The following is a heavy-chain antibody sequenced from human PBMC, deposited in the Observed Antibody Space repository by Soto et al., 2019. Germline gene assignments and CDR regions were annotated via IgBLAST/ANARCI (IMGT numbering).Heavy chain of an antibody. Sequence: ASETLSLTCAVYGGSFSGYYWGWIRQPPGKGLEWIGEINHSGSTNYNPSLKSRVTISVDTSKNQFSLKLSSVTAADTAVYYCARQDPYCGGDCYDFDYWGQGTLVTVS. CDR1: GGSFSGYY. CDR2: INHSGST. CDR3: ARQDPYCGGDCYDFDY. V-gene: IGHV4-34*01. D-gene: IGHD2-21*01. J-gene: IGHJ4*02.